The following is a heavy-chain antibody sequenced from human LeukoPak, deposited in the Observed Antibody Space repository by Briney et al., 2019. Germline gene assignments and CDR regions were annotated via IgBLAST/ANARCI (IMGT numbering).Heavy chain of an antibody. V-gene: IGHV3-21*01. CDR2: ISSSSSYI. CDR3: ARVGYAEYFQH. D-gene: IGHD1-1*01. J-gene: IGHJ1*01. CDR1: GFTFSSYS. Sequence: WGSLRLSCAASGFTFSSYSMNWVRQAPGKGLEWVSSISSSSSYIYYADSVKGRFTISRDNAKNSLYLQMNSLRAEDTAVYYCARVGYAEYFQHWGQGTLVTVSS.